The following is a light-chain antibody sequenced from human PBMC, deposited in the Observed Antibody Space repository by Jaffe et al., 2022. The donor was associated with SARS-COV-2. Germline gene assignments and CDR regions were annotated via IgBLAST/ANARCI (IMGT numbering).Light chain of an antibody. CDR3: ASWDDSLRAWV. J-gene: IGLJ3*02. Sequence: QSVLTQPPSASGTPGQRVTISCSGSSSNIGRNYVFWYQQLPGTTPKLLIYRSNQRPSGVPDRFSGSKSGTSASLAISGLRSEDESDYHCASWDDSLRAWVFGGGTKLTVL. CDR1: SSNIGRNY. CDR2: RSN. V-gene: IGLV1-47*01.